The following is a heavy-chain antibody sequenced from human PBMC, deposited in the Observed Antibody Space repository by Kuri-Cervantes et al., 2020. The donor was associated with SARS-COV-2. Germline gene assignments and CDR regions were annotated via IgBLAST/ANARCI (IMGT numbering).Heavy chain of an antibody. D-gene: IGHD6-19*01. Sequence: ASVKVSCKASGYTFTSYYMHWVRQAPGQGLEWMGIINPSGGSTSYAQKFQGRVTMTRDTSTSTVYMELSSLRSEDTAVYYCAREGSGWHDYYYYYYMDVWAKGPRSPSP. CDR2: INPSGGST. J-gene: IGHJ6*03. CDR1: GYTFTSYY. CDR3: AREGSGWHDYYYYYYMDV. V-gene: IGHV1-46*01.